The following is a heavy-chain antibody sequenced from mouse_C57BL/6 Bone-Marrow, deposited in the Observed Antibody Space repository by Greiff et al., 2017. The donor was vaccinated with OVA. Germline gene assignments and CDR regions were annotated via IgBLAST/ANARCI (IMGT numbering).Heavy chain of an antibody. CDR1: GYTFTSYW. V-gene: IGHV1-72*01. CDR3: ARDRTRGAWYFDV. J-gene: IGHJ1*03. Sequence: VQLQQPGAELVKPGASVKLSCKASGYTFTSYWMHWVKQRPGRGLEWIGRIDPNSGGTKYNEKFQSKATLTVYKPSSTAYMQLSSLTSEDSAVYYCARDRTRGAWYFDVWGTGTTVTVSS. CDR2: IDPNSGGT.